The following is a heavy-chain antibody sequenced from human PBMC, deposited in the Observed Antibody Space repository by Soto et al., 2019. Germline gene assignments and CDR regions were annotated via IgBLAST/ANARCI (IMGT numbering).Heavy chain of an antibody. J-gene: IGHJ2*01. V-gene: IGHV3-30-3*01. Sequence: QVQLVESGGGVVQPGRSLRLSCAASGFTFSSYAMHWVRQVPGKGLEWVAVISYDGSNKYYADSVKGRFTISRDNSKNPLYLQMTSLRAEDTAVYYCARPLWRDDYNWGYFDLWGRGTLVTVSS. CDR3: ARPLWRDDYNWGYFDL. CDR1: GFTFSSYA. CDR2: ISYDGSNK. D-gene: IGHD4-4*01.